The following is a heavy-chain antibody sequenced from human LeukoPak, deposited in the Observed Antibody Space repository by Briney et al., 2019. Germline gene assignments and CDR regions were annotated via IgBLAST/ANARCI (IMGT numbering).Heavy chain of an antibody. J-gene: IGHJ6*02. D-gene: IGHD6-19*01. CDR3: ARAGSGWYGSYYYYGMDV. CDR2: IYYSGST. CDR1: GGSISSHY. V-gene: IGHV4-59*11. Sequence: SETLSLTCTVSGGSISSHYWSWIRQPPGKGLEWIGYIYYSGSTNYNPSLKSRVTISVDTSKNQFSLKLSSVTAADTAVYYCARAGSGWYGSYYYYGMDVWGQGTTVTVSS.